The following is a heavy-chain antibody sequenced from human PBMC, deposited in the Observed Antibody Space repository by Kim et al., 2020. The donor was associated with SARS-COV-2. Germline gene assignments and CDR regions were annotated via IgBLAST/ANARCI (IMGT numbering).Heavy chain of an antibody. CDR3: ARDSREGEGSYHNYYYYYGMDV. CDR2: IIPIFGTA. D-gene: IGHD1-26*01. Sequence: SVKVSCKASGGTFSSYAISWVRQAPGQGLEWMGGIIPIFGTANYAQKFQGRVTITADESTSTAYMELSSLRSEDTAVYYCARDSREGEGSYHNYYYYYGMDVWGQGTTVTVSS. CDR1: GGTFSSYA. J-gene: IGHJ6*02. V-gene: IGHV1-69*13.